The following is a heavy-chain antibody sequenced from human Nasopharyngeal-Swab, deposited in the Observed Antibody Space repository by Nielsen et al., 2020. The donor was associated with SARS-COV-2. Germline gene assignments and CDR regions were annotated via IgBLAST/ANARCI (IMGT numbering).Heavy chain of an antibody. CDR3: AKGQGGLYYDILTGYPY. CDR2: ISWNSGSI. CDR1: GFTFDDYA. V-gene: IGHV3-9*01. Sequence: LKISCAASGFTFDDYAMHWVRQAPGKGLEWVSGISWNSGSIGYADSVKGRFTISRDNAKNSLYLQMNSLRAEDTALYYCAKGQGGLYYDILTGYPYWGQGTLVTVSS. J-gene: IGHJ4*02. D-gene: IGHD3-9*01.